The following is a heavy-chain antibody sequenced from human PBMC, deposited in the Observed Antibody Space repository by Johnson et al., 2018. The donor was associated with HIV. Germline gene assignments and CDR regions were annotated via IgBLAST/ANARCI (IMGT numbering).Heavy chain of an antibody. CDR1: GFTVSSNY. D-gene: IGHD3-10*01. Sequence: VQLVESGGGLIQPGGSLRLSCAASGFTVSSNYMSWVRQAPGKGLVWVSRINSDGSSTSYADSVTGRFTISRDNAKNTLYLQMNSLKTEDTAVYYCTTDLIRRYYGSGLRDAFDIWGQGTMVTVSS. J-gene: IGHJ3*02. CDR3: TTDLIRRYYGSGLRDAFDI. CDR2: INSDGSST. V-gene: IGHV3-74*01.